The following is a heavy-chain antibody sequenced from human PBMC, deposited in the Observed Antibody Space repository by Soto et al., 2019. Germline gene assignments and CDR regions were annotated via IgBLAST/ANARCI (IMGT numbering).Heavy chain of an antibody. Sequence: GGSLRLSCAASGFTFSSYGMHWVRQAPGKGLEWVALTWYDGSKAYYADSVKGRFTISRDNSKNTLYLQMNSLKTEDTAVYYCTTDVQQPPQWLVDYYYYGMDVWGQGTTVTVSS. D-gene: IGHD6-19*01. V-gene: IGHV3-33*01. CDR3: TTDVQQPPQWLVDYYYYGMDV. CDR1: GFTFSSYG. CDR2: TWYDGSKA. J-gene: IGHJ6*02.